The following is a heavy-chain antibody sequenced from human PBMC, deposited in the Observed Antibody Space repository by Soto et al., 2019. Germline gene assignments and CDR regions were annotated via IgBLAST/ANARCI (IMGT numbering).Heavy chain of an antibody. Sequence: GGSLRLSCAASGFTFDDYAMHWVRQAPGKGLEWASGISWNSGSIGYADSVKGRFTISRDNAKNSLYLQMNSLRAEDTALYYCVRVFDTYYFDLWGQGNMVTV. CDR1: GFTFDDYA. V-gene: IGHV3-9*01. D-gene: IGHD3-9*01. J-gene: IGHJ4*02. CDR2: ISWNSGSI. CDR3: VRVFDTYYFDL.